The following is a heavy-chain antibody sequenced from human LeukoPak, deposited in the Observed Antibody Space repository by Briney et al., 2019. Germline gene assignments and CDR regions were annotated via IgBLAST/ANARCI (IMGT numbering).Heavy chain of an antibody. V-gene: IGHV1-24*01. Sequence: ASLKVSCKASGYTLTELSMHWVRQAPGKGLEWMGGFDPEDGETIYAQKFQGRVTMTEDTSTDTAYMELSSLRSEDTAVYYCASGRGTMGSSWDYYYYSMDVWGQGTTVTVSS. D-gene: IGHD6-13*01. CDR1: GYTLTELS. CDR2: FDPEDGET. J-gene: IGHJ6*02. CDR3: ASGRGTMGSSWDYYYYSMDV.